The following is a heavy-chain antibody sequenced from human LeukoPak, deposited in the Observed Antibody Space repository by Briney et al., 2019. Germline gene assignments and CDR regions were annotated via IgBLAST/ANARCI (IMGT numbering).Heavy chain of an antibody. D-gene: IGHD3-22*01. J-gene: IGHJ3*02. CDR2: IYHSGST. CDR1: GGSISSSNW. V-gene: IGHV4-4*02. Sequence: PSETLSLTCAVSGGSISSSNWWSWVRQPPGKGLEWIGEIYHSGSTNYSPSLKSRVTISVDKSKNQFSLKLSSVTAADTAVYYCARGFENKSGYYDSSGYSDAFDIWGQGTMVHVS. CDR3: ARGFENKSGYYDSSGYSDAFDI.